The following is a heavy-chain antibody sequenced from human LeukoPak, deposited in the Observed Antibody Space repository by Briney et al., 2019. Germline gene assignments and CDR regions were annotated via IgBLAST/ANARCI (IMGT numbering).Heavy chain of an antibody. CDR3: AREMGSSGWQSAYYYHMDV. V-gene: IGHV4-59*01. CDR2: ISYSGTT. J-gene: IGHJ6*03. Sequence: SETLSLTCTVSGASMSDFCWNWIRQSPGKGLEWIGYISYSGTTNYNPSLKSRVTISIDTSKNQFSLKLSSVTAADTAVYYCAREMGSSGWQSAYYYHMDVWGKGTTVTVSS. D-gene: IGHD6-19*01. CDR1: GASMSDFC.